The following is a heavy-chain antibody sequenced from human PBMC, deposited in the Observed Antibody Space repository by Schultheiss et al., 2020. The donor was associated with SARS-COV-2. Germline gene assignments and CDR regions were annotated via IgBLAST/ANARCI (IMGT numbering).Heavy chain of an antibody. D-gene: IGHD6-13*01. Sequence: GGSLRLSCAASGFPFSTYDMHWVRQAPGKGLEWVAFIRYDGSNKFYTDSVKGRFTISRDNSKNTLYLQMNSLRAEDTAVYYCARAPRGSWYSFDSWGQGTLVTVSS. CDR1: GFPFSTYD. V-gene: IGHV3-30*02. J-gene: IGHJ4*02. CDR3: ARAPRGSWYSFDS. CDR2: IRYDGSNK.